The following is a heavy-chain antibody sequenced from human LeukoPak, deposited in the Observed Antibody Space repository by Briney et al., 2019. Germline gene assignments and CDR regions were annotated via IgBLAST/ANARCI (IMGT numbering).Heavy chain of an antibody. V-gene: IGHV1-69*05. CDR2: IIPIFGTA. J-gene: IGHJ4*02. D-gene: IGHD3-9*01. CDR3: ARSNYDILAAPDY. CDR1: GGTFSGYA. Sequence: ASVKVSCKASGGTFSGYAISWVRQAPGQGLEWMGGIIPIFGTANYAQKFQGRVTITTDESTSTAYMELSSLRSEDTAVYYCARSNYDILAAPDYWGQGTLVTVSS.